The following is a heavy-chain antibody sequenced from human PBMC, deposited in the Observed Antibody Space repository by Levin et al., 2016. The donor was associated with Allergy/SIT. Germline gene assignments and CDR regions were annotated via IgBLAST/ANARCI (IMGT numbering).Heavy chain of an antibody. CDR2: ISSSSSYI. CDR1: GFTFSSYS. V-gene: IGHV3-21*01. D-gene: IGHD6-19*01. Sequence: GESLKISCAASGFTFSSYSMNWVRQAPGKGLEWVSSISSSSSYIYYADSVKGRFTISRDNAKNSLYLQMNSLRAEDTAVYYCARDHALWQWLYDYWGQGTLVTVSS. CDR3: ARDHALWQWLYDY. J-gene: IGHJ4*02.